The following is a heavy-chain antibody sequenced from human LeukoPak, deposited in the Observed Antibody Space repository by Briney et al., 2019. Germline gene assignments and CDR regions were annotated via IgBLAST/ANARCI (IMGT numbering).Heavy chain of an antibody. V-gene: IGHV1-8*01. D-gene: IGHD3-16*02. CDR2: MNPNSGNT. CDR3: ARGNYDYIWGSYRYTGLRY. J-gene: IGHJ4*02. CDR1: GYTFTSYD. Sequence: ASVKVSCKASGYTFTSYDINWVRQATGQGLEWMGWMNPNSGNTGYAQKFQGRVTMTRNTCISTAYMELSSLRSEDTAVYYCARGNYDYIWGSYRYTGLRYWGQGTLVTVSS.